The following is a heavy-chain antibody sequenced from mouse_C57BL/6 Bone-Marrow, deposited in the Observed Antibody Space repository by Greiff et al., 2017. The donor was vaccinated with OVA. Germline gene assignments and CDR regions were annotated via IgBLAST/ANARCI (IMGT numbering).Heavy chain of an antibody. CDR1: GYTFTGYW. D-gene: IGHD1-1*02. Sequence: VQLVESGAELMKPGASVKLSCKATGYTFTGYWIEWVKQRPGHGLEWIGEILPGSGSTNYNEKFKGKATFTADTSSNTAYMQLSSLTTEDSAIYYCAIGRGGPRRALAYWGQGTLVTVSA. J-gene: IGHJ3*01. CDR3: AIGRGGPRRALAY. CDR2: ILPGSGST. V-gene: IGHV1-9*01.